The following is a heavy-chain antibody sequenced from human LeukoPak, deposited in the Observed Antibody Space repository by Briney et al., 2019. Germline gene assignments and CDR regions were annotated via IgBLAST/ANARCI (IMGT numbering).Heavy chain of an antibody. Sequence: PSETLSLTCAVYGGSFSGYYWSWLRQPPGKGLEWIGEINHSGSTNSNPSLKSRVTISVDTSRNQFSLKLSSVTAADTALYYCARSHYYDSSGSKNNWLDPWGQGTLVTVSS. V-gene: IGHV4-34*01. CDR2: INHSGST. CDR3: ARSHYYDSSGSKNNWLDP. D-gene: IGHD3-22*01. CDR1: GGSFSGYY. J-gene: IGHJ5*02.